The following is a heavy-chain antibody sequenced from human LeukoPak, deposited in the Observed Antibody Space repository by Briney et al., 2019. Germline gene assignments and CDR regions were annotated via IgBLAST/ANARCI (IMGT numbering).Heavy chain of an antibody. D-gene: IGHD4-11*01. CDR1: GFTFTNFW. CDR2: IRPDGSEQ. J-gene: IGHJ4*02. V-gene: IGHV3-7*01. CDR3: AGRDSARNPWAY. Sequence: GSLRLSCAASGFTFTNFWMNWIRRAPGRGLEWVANIRPDGSEQFYVDSVKGRFTISRDNVKNSVYLQMNSLRADDTAVYYCAGRDSARNPWAYWGQGTLVTVST.